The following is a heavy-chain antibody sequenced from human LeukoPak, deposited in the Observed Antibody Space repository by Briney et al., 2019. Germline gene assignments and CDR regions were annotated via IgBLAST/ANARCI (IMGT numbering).Heavy chain of an antibody. D-gene: IGHD6-13*01. CDR1: GYTFTGYG. V-gene: IGHV1-18*01. CDR2: ISAYNGNT. Sequence: ASVKVSCKASGYTFTGYGISWVRQAPGQGLEWMGWISAYNGNTNYAQKLQGRVTMTTDTSTSTAYMELRSLRSDDTAVNDCSSDPGEKSSLWYSYYYGMDVWGQGTTVTVSS. CDR3: SSDPGEKSSLWYSYYYGMDV. J-gene: IGHJ6*02.